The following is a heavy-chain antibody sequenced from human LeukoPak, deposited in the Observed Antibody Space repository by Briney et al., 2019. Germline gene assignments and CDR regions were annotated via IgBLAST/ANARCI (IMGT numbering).Heavy chain of an antibody. CDR3: ARARYCSSTSCYTFDY. V-gene: IGHV4-34*01. CDR1: GGSLSGYY. Sequence: SETLSLTCAVYGGSLSGYYWSWIRQPPGKGLEWIGEINHSGSTNYNPSLKSRVTISVDTSKNQFSLKLSSVTAADTAVYYCARARYCSSTSCYTFDYWGQGTLVTVSS. CDR2: INHSGST. D-gene: IGHD2-2*02. J-gene: IGHJ4*02.